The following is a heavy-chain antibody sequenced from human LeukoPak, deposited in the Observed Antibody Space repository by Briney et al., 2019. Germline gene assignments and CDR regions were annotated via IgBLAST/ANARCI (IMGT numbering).Heavy chain of an antibody. CDR1: GFTVSSDY. Sequence: PGGSLRLSCAASGFTVSSDYMSWVRQARGKGLEWVSVIYIGGSTYYADSVKGRFTISRDNSKNTLYLQMNSLRAEDTAVYYCARGSGSYSYYFDYWGQGTLVTVSS. J-gene: IGHJ4*02. CDR2: IYIGGST. V-gene: IGHV3-53*01. D-gene: IGHD1-26*01. CDR3: ARGSGSYSYYFDY.